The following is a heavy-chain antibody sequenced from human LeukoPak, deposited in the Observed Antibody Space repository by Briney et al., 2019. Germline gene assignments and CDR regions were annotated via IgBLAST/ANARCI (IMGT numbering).Heavy chain of an antibody. Sequence: PSETLSLTCTVSGGSISSLYWSWLRQPPGKGLEWIGYIYYTGSTNYNPSLKSRVTMFVDTSKKQFSLKLSSVTAADTAVYYCATTNREVTACDIWGQGTMVTVSS. CDR1: GGSISSLY. D-gene: IGHD1-14*01. CDR2: IYYTGST. CDR3: ATTNREVTACDI. V-gene: IGHV4-59*01. J-gene: IGHJ3*02.